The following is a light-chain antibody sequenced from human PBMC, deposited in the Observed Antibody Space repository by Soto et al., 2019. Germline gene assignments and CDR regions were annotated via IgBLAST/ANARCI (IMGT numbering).Light chain of an antibody. CDR3: QKYGSSPT. CDR2: GAS. CDR1: QSVSNIH. V-gene: IGKV3-20*01. Sequence: EIVLTQSPGTLSLSPGEGATLSCRASQSVSNIHLAWYQQKPGRAPRLLIYGASSRATGIPDRFTGSGSGTDFTLTISGLEPEDFAVYYCQKYGSSPTFGQGTRLEIK. J-gene: IGKJ5*01.